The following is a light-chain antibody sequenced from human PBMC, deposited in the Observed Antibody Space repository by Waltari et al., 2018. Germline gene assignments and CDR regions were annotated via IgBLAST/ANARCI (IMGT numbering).Light chain of an antibody. CDR3: MQALQTRR. Sequence: DIVMTQSPLSLPVTPGEPASISCRASQSLLHSNGYNYLDWYVQKPGQSPPRLIYLGSNRASGVPGRFNGSGSGTDFTLKISRVEAEDVGIYYCMQALQTRRFGPGTKVDIK. V-gene: IGKV2-28*01. J-gene: IGKJ3*01. CDR2: LGS. CDR1: QSLLHSNGYNY.